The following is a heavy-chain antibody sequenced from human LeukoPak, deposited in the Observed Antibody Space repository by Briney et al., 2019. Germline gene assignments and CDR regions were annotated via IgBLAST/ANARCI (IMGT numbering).Heavy chain of an antibody. CDR2: IIPILGIA. V-gene: IGHV1-69*04. D-gene: IGHD1-7*01. CDR1: GGTFSSYT. CDR3: ARDQGSGTTFDY. Sequence: SVKVSCKASGGTFSSYTISWVRQAPGQGLEWMGRIIPILGIANYAQKFQGRVTIAADKSTSTAYMELSSLRSEDTAVYYCARDQGSGTTFDYWGQGTLVTISS. J-gene: IGHJ4*02.